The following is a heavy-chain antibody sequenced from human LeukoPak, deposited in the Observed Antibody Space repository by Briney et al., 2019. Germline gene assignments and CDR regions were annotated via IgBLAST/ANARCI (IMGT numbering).Heavy chain of an antibody. V-gene: IGHV3-11*04. CDR2: ISSSGNTI. CDR3: AREKATGYSSGPPVY. D-gene: IGHD6-19*01. Sequence: GGSLRLSCAASGFTFSDYYMTWIRQAPGKGLEWVSYISSSGNTIDYADSVKGRFTISRDNSKNTLYLQMNSLRAEDTAVYYCAREKATGYSSGPPVYWGQGTLVTVSS. J-gene: IGHJ4*02. CDR1: GFTFSDYY.